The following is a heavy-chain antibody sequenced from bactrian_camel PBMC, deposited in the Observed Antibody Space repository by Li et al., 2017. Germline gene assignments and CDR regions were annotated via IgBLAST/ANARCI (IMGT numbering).Heavy chain of an antibody. V-gene: IGHV3S57*01. Sequence: HVQLVESGGGSVQAGESLTLSCAASARRYSSYCMGWVRQAPGKEREGVVVIADDGTTRYANSVKGRFTISKDNAKNTLYLQMDSLKPEDTAMYYCVARCWSKLEDILVDVDFGYWGQGTQVAVS. CDR2: IADDGTT. J-gene: IGHJ6*01. CDR1: ARRYSSYC. CDR3: VARCWSKLEDILVDVDFGY. D-gene: IGHD8*01.